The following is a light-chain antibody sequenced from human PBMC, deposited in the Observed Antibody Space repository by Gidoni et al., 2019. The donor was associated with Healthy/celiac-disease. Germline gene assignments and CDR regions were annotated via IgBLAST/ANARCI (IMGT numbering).Light chain of an antibody. CDR3: QQYYSTPWT. CDR2: WAS. CDR1: QSDLYSSNNENY. J-gene: IGKJ1*01. V-gene: IGKV4-1*01. Sequence: DLVMTQSPVSLAVSLSKRATLNCKSSQSDLYSSNNENYLAWYQQKPGQPPKLLIYWASTRETGVPDRFSGSGSGTEFTLTISSLQAEDVAVYYCQQYYSTPWTFXQXTKVEIK.